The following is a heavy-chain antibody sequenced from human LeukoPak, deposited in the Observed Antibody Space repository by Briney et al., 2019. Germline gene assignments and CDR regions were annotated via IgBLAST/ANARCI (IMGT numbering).Heavy chain of an antibody. CDR2: ISGSGGST. V-gene: IGHV3-23*01. CDR1: GFTFSSYA. J-gene: IGHJ4*02. D-gene: IGHD3-22*01. Sequence: GGSLRLSCAASGFTFSSYAMSWVRQAPGKGLEWVSAISGSGGSTYYADSVKGRFTISRDNSKNTLYLQMNSLRAEDTAVYYCAKEWGITMIVDCYFDYWGQGTLVTVSS. CDR3: AKEWGITMIVDCYFDY.